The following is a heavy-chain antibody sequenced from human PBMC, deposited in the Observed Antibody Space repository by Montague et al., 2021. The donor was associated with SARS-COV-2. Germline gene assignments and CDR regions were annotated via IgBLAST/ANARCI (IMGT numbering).Heavy chain of an antibody. Sequence: SETLSLTCTVSGDSISRYYWTWIRQSPGRGLKWIGYIYKSEKTNXNPSLKSRVTISEDTSKNQFSLKLRSVTAADTAVYYCARNISWYSHDRWGQGTLVTVSS. D-gene: IGHD6-13*01. CDR2: IYKSEKT. J-gene: IGHJ5*02. CDR3: ARNISWYSHDR. CDR1: GDSISRYY. V-gene: IGHV4-59*08.